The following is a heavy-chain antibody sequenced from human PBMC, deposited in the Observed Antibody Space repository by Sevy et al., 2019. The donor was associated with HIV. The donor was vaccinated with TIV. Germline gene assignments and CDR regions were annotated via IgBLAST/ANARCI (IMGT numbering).Heavy chain of an antibody. V-gene: IGHV4-39*01. Sequence: SETLSLTCSVSGVSVSTSSSYWGWIRQPPGKGLEWIGNIFYAGNTQSNPSLKSRMALSVDTSKNQFSLRLYSVTAADTAVYYCARTRTISASRSYGMDVWGPGTTVTVSS. CDR2: IFYAGNT. CDR1: GVSVSTSSSY. D-gene: IGHD1-7*01. CDR3: ARTRTISASRSYGMDV. J-gene: IGHJ6*02.